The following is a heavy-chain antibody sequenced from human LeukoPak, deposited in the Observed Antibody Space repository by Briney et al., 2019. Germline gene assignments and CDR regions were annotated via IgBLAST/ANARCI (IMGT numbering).Heavy chain of an antibody. CDR1: GFTVSSNY. CDR2: IYSGGST. D-gene: IGHD2-15*01. J-gene: IGHJ3*02. CDR3: ARESYCSGGSCYSGRAFDI. Sequence: GGSLRLSCAASGFTVSSNYMSWVRQAPGKGLEWVSDIYSGGSTYYADSVKGRFTISRDNSKNTLYLQMNSLRAEDTAVYYCARESYCSGGSCYSGRAFDIWGQGTMVTVSS. V-gene: IGHV3-53*01.